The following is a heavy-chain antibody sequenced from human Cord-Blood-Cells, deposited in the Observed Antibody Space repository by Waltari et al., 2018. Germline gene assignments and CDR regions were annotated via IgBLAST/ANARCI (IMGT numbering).Heavy chain of an antibody. V-gene: IGHV4-34*01. CDR2: INHSGST. CDR3: ARGHSSSWYAY. J-gene: IGHJ4*02. CDR1: GGSVSGYY. D-gene: IGHD6-13*01. Sequence: QVRLQQWGAGLLKPSATLSLTCAVYGGSVSGYYRSWIRQPPGKGLEWIGEINHSGSTNYNPSLKSRVTISVDTSKNQFSLKLSSVTAADTSVYYCARGHSSSWYAYWGQGTLVTVSS.